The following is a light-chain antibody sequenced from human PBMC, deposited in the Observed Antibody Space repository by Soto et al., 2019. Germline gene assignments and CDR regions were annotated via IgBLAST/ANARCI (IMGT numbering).Light chain of an antibody. V-gene: IGKV3-15*01. J-gene: IGKJ4*01. CDR1: QSVNIN. CDR2: GTS. Sequence: EVVMTQYQATLSVSPGERATLSCRASQSVNINLAWYQQKPGQAPRLLIYGTSTRATGVPARFSGSGSGTEFTLTISNLQSEDFAVYYCQQYNDWPPLTFGGGSKVDIK. CDR3: QQYNDWPPLT.